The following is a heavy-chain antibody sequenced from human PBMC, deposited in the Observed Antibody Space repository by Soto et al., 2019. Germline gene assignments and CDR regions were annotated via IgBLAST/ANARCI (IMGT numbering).Heavy chain of an antibody. V-gene: IGHV3-33*01. D-gene: IGHD2-8*01. CDR3: AADRCLNGVCYLGWW. CDR1: GVTFSSYG. Sequence: PGGSLRLSCAASGVTFSSYGMHWVRQAPGKGLEWVAVIWYEGSNKYYADSVKGRFTIPRDNSKNTLYLQMNSLRAEDTAVYYCAADRCLNGVCYLGWWWGQGTLVTVSS. J-gene: IGHJ4*02. CDR2: IWYEGSNK.